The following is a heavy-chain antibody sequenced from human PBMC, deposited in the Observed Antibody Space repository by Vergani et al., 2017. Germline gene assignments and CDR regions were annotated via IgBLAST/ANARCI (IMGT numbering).Heavy chain of an antibody. Sequence: EVQLLESGGDLVQPGGSLRLSCAASGFTFIMHAMSWVRQAPGKGLEWVSTLSASDRRTHYADSVKGRFTISRDISKNTLFFHMNSLRPEDTAVYYCAKVVRSEVAGTFGAFDFWVQGTMVTVSS. CDR2: LSASDRRT. CDR1: GFTFIMHA. CDR3: AKVVRSEVAGTFGAFDF. D-gene: IGHD6-19*01. V-gene: IGHV3-23*01. J-gene: IGHJ3*01.